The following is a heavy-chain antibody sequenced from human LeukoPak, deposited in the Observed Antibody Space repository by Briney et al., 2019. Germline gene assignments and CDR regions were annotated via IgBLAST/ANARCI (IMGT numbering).Heavy chain of an antibody. CDR2: IFHGGSS. D-gene: IGHD3-10*01. CDR1: GDSISSGDYS. J-gene: IGHJ5*02. V-gene: IGHV4-30-2*01. Sequence: SQTLSLTCTVSGDSISSGDYSWSWIRQPSGKGLEWIGYIFHGGSSYYNPSLRSRITISVDRSRNQFSLRLTSVTAADTAVYYCARELWFVNAPGSWLDPWGQGTLVTVSS. CDR3: ARELWFVNAPGSWLDP.